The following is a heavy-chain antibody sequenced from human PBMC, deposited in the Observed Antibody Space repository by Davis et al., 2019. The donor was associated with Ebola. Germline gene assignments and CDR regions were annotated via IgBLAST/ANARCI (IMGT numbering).Heavy chain of an antibody. CDR3: ASLPSYMTLDY. J-gene: IGHJ4*02. V-gene: IGHV3-21*01. CDR2: ISSSSSYI. Sequence: GESLKISCAASGFTFSSYSMNWVRQAPGKGLEWVSSISSSSSYIYYADSVKGRFTISRDNAKNSLYLQMNSLRAEDTAVYYCASLPSYMTLDYWGQGTLVTVSS. CDR1: GFTFSSYS. D-gene: IGHD1-26*01.